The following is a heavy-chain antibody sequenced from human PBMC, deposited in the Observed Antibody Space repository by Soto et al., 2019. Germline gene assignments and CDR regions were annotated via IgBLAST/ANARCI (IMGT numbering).Heavy chain of an antibody. Sequence: ASVKVSCKASGYSFTSYDINWVRQATGQGLEWMGWMNPNSGDTGYAQKFQGRVTMTRNSSISTAYMELTSLRSEDTALYFCIVAATREIQDSWGQGTLVTVSS. CDR2: MNPNSGDT. CDR1: GYSFTSYD. CDR3: IVAATREIQDS. V-gene: IGHV1-8*01. D-gene: IGHD5-12*01. J-gene: IGHJ4*02.